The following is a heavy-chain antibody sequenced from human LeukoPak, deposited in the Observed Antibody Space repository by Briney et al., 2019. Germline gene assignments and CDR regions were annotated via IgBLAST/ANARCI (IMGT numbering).Heavy chain of an antibody. D-gene: IGHD3-10*01. Sequence: SETLSLTCTVSGGSISSYYWSWIRQPSGRGLEWIGYIYYSGSTNYNPSLKSRVTISVDTSKNQFSLKLSSVTAADTAVYYCAGTPMTFGELFDPWFDPWGQGTLVTVSS. CDR3: AGTPMTFGELFDPWFDP. CDR1: GGSISSYY. V-gene: IGHV4-59*01. J-gene: IGHJ5*02. CDR2: IYYSGST.